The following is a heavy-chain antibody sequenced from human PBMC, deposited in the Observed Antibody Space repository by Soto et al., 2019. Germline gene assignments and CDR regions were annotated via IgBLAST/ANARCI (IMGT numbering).Heavy chain of an antibody. CDR2: ISYDGSNK. CDR3: AKDLSDGTLDTAMARSEYYYGMDV. Sequence: PGGSLRLSCAASGFTFSSYGMHWVRQAPGKGLEWVAVISYDGSNKYYADSVKGRFTISRDNSKNTLYLQMNSLRAEDTAVYYCAKDLSDGTLDTAMARSEYYYGMDVWGQGTTVTVSS. V-gene: IGHV3-30*18. CDR1: GFTFSSYG. D-gene: IGHD5-18*01. J-gene: IGHJ6*02.